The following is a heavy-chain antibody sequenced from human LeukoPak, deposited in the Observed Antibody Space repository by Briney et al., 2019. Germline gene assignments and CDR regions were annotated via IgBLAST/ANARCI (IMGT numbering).Heavy chain of an antibody. CDR3: AREKSIAAPDAFDI. J-gene: IGHJ3*02. CDR2: INAGNGNT. V-gene: IGHV1-3*01. CDR1: GYTFTSYA. Sequence: ASVKVSCKASGYTFTSYAMHWVRQAPGQRLEWMGWINAGNGNTKYSQKFQGRVTITRDTSASTVYMELSSLRSEDTAVYYCAREKSIAAPDAFDIWGQGTMVTVSS. D-gene: IGHD6-6*01.